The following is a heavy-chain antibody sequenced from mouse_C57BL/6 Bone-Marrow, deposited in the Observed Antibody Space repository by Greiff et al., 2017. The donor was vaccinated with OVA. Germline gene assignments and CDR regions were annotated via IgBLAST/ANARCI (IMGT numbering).Heavy chain of an antibody. CDR3: AGGRTPVPYYYAMDY. CDR1: GYTFTDYN. V-gene: IGHV1-18*01. Sequence: EVQLQQSGPELVKPGASVKIPCKASGYTFTDYNMDWVKQSHGKSLEWIGDINPNNGGTIYNQKFKGKATLTVDKSSSTAYMELRSLTSEDTAVYYCAGGRTPVPYYYAMDYWGQGTSVTVSS. J-gene: IGHJ4*01. CDR2: INPNNGGT. D-gene: IGHD6-1*01.